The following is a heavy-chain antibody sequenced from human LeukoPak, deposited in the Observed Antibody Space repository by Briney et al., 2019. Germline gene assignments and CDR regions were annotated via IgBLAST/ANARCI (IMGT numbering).Heavy chain of an antibody. Sequence: PGRSLRLSCAASGFTFSSYGMHWVRQAPGNGLEWVAFIRYDGSNKYYADSVKGRFTISRDNSKNTLYLQMNSLRAEDTAVYYCAKDGLGYCSSTSCYHYMDVWGKGTTVTVSS. V-gene: IGHV3-30*02. D-gene: IGHD2-2*01. CDR1: GFTFSSYG. J-gene: IGHJ6*03. CDR2: IRYDGSNK. CDR3: AKDGLGYCSSTSCYHYMDV.